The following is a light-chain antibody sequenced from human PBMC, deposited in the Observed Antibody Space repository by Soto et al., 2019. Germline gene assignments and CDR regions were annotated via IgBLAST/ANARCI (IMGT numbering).Light chain of an antibody. V-gene: IGKV3-15*01. CDR1: QSVSSH. J-gene: IGKJ1*01. CDR3: QQYHDWPWT. Sequence: EIVMTQSPATLSVSPGETATLSCRASQSVSSHLAWYRQEPGQAPRLLVYAGSTGATGVPARFRGSGSGTEFTRTISSLQSEDFAVYFCQQYHDWPWTFGQGSRVEIK. CDR2: AGS.